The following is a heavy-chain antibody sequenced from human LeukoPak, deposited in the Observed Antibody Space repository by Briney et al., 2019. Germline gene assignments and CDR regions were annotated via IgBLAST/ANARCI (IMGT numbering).Heavy chain of an antibody. Sequence: SETLSLTCSVSGGPFSTYYWSWIRQPPGKGLEWIGFIYYSGSTDYNPSLKSRVTISIDTSKNQFSLKLSSVTAADTAVYYCARGVVLTGYPLDFWGRGTLVTVSS. CDR2: IYYSGST. CDR3: ARGVVLTGYPLDF. CDR1: GGPFSTYY. J-gene: IGHJ4*02. D-gene: IGHD3-9*01. V-gene: IGHV4-59*01.